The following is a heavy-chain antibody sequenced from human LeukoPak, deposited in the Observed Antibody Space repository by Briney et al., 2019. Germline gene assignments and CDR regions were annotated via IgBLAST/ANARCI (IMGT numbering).Heavy chain of an antibody. Sequence: GASVKVSCKASGYTFTSYGISWVRQAPGQGLEWMGWISAYNGNTNYAQKLQGRVTMTTDTSTSTAYMELRSLRSDDTAVYYCARDAPLSYGGNSYVAFDIWGQGTMVTVSS. J-gene: IGHJ3*02. D-gene: IGHD4-23*01. CDR2: ISAYNGNT. CDR3: ARDAPLSYGGNSYVAFDI. V-gene: IGHV1-18*01. CDR1: GYTFTSYG.